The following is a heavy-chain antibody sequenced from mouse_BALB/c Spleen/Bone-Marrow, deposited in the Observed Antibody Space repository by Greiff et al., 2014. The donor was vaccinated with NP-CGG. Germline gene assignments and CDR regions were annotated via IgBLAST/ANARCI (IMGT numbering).Heavy chain of an antibody. CDR3: ARNGYYGWMTY. D-gene: IGHD1-2*01. CDR2: ISPDSRTI. CDR1: GFDFSGYW. Sequence: EVMLVESGGGLVQPGGSLKPSCAASGFDFSGYWMTWVRQAPGKGLEWIGEISPDSRTINYKPSLKEKFIMSRDNAKNTLYLQMSKVRSEDTALYYCARNGYYGWMTYWGQGTLVTVSA. V-gene: IGHV4-1*02. J-gene: IGHJ3*01.